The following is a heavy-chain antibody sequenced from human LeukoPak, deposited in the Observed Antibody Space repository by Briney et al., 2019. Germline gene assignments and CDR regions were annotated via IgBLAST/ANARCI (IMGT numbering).Heavy chain of an antibody. V-gene: IGHV4-59*01. CDR2: SYYSGST. Sequence: SETLALTCTVSDGSISIYYWSWIRQPPGKGLEWIGYSYYSGSTNYNPSLKSLVTISVDTSKNQFSLKLTSVTAADTAVYYCARGQGGGIDYWGQGTLVTVSS. D-gene: IGHD3-16*01. CDR1: DGSISIYY. CDR3: ARGQGGGIDY. J-gene: IGHJ4*02.